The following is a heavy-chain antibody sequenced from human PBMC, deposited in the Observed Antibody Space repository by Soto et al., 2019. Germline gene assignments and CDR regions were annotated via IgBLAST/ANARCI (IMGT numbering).Heavy chain of an antibody. J-gene: IGHJ4*02. CDR1: GGSISSGGYS. CDR2: IYHSGST. D-gene: IGHD2-2*01. CDR3: ARARCSSSSCYYFDY. V-gene: IGHV4-30-2*01. Sequence: QLQLQESGSGLVKPSQTLSLTCAVSGGSISSGGYSWSWIRQPPGKGLEWIGYIYHSGSTYYNPSLKSRVTISVDRAMNQFSLKQRSVTAADTGGDYCARARCSSSSCYYFDYWGQGTLVNVSS.